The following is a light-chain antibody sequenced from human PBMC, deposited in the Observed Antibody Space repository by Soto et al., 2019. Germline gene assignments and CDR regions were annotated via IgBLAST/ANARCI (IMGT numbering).Light chain of an antibody. CDR3: QQYNNWPWT. Sequence: MTQSPATLDVSPGETATLSSSPSQSVSSYLAWYQQKPGQAPRLLIYGSSTRATGIPAMFSGSGSGTEFTLTISSLQSEYVAVYYCQQYNNWPWTFGQGTKVDIK. CDR2: GSS. V-gene: IGKV3-15*01. CDR1: QSVSSY. J-gene: IGKJ1*01.